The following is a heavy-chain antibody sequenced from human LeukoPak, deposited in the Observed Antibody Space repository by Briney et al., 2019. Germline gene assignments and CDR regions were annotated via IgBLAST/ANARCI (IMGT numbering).Heavy chain of an antibody. CDR2: IYHSGST. V-gene: IGHV4-30-2*01. Sequence: SETLSLTCAVSGGSISSGGYSWSWIRQPPGKGLEWIGYIYHSGSTYYNPSLKSRVTISVDTSKNQFSLKLSSVTAADTAVYYCARGNYVWGSYRYTAYGYWGQGTLVTVSS. D-gene: IGHD3-16*02. CDR3: ARGNYVWGSYRYTAYGY. J-gene: IGHJ4*02. CDR1: GGSISSGGYS.